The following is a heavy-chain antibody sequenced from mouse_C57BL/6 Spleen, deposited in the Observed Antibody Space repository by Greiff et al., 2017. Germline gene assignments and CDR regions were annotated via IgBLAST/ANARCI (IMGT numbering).Heavy chain of an antibody. CDR2: IDPKTGGT. D-gene: IGHD2-5*01. CDR1: GYTFTDYE. Sequence: VQLQQSGAELVRPGASVTLSCKASGYTFTDYEMHWVKQTPVHGLEWIGAIDPKTGGTAYNQKFKGKAILTADKSSSTAYMELHSLTSEDSAVYDYTCDSNYQGAMDYWGQGTSVTVSS. CDR3: TCDSNYQGAMDY. V-gene: IGHV1-15*01. J-gene: IGHJ4*01.